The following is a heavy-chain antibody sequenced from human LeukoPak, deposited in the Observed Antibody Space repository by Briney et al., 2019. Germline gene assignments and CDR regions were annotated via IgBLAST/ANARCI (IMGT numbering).Heavy chain of an antibody. CDR2: ISGSGGST. CDR3: AKSKIVVVPAAIGY. Sequence: GGSLRLSCAASGFSFSSYAMSWVRQAPGKGLEWVSAISGSGGSTYYADSVKGRFTISRDNSKNTLYLQMNSLRAGDTAVYYCAKSKIVVVPAAIGYWGQGTLVTVSS. J-gene: IGHJ4*02. D-gene: IGHD2-2*01. V-gene: IGHV3-23*01. CDR1: GFSFSSYA.